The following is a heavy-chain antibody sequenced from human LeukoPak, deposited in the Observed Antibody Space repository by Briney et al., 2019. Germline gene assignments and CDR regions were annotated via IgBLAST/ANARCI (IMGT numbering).Heavy chain of an antibody. V-gene: IGHV1-2*02. J-gene: IGHJ5*02. CDR3: AKSDSYTWFDP. CDR2: INPDNGVT. Sequence: ASVKVSCKASGYTFTNFYIHWMRQAPGQGLEWMGWINPDNGVTDYAQKFQGRVTMTRDTSISAVYVELSRLRSDDTAVYYCAKSDSYTWFDPWGQGTLVTVSS. CDR1: GYTFTNFY. D-gene: IGHD2-21*01.